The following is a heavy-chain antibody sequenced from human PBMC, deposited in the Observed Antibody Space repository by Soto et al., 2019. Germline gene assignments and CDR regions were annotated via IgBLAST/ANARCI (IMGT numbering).Heavy chain of an antibody. J-gene: IGHJ5*02. CDR1: GFTFSSYG. Sequence: GGSLRLSCAASGFTFSSYGMHWVRQAPGKGLEWVAVIWYDGSNKYYADSVKGRFTISRDNSKNTLYLQMNSLRAEDTAVYYCARARGIAVAGYNWFDPWGQGTLVTVSS. D-gene: IGHD6-19*01. CDR3: ARARGIAVAGYNWFDP. CDR2: IWYDGSNK. V-gene: IGHV3-33*01.